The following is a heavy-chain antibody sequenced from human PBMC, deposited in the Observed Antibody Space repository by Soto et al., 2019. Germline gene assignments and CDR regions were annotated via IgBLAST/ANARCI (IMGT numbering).Heavy chain of an antibody. CDR1: GFTVSSNY. CDR3: ARDFCSGGTCYLDY. D-gene: IGHD2-15*01. V-gene: IGHV3-53*04. Sequence: GSLRLSCAASGFTVSSNYMSWVRQVPGKGLEWVSVIYSGGNGGNTYYADSVKGRFTISRHNSKNTLYLQMNSLRAEDTAVYYCARDFCSGGTCYLDYWGQGTLVTVSS. J-gene: IGHJ4*02. CDR2: IYSGGNGGNT.